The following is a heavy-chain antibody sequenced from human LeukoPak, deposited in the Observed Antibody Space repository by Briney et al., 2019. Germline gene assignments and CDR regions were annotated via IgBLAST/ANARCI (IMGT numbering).Heavy chain of an antibody. CDR1: GFTFSSYG. D-gene: IGHD2-8*01. J-gene: IGHJ4*02. CDR2: ISYDGSNK. V-gene: IGHV3-30*18. CDR3: AKEGTRMASSYFDY. Sequence: QPGRSLRLSCAASGFTFSSYGMHWVRQAPGKGLEWVAVISYDGSNKYYADSVKGRFTISRDNSDNTLYLQMNSLRDEDTAMYYCAKEGTRMASSYFDYWGQGTLITVSS.